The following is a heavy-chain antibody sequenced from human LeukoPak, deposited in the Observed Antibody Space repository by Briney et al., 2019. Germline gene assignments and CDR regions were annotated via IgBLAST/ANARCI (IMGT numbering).Heavy chain of an antibody. V-gene: IGHV3-49*03. D-gene: IGHD2-2*01. CDR1: GFTFGDYA. CDR2: IRSKAYGGTT. J-gene: IGHJ4*02. CDR3: TRAPAAIGFDY. Sequence: GGSLRLSCTASGFTFGDYAMSWFRQAPGKGLEGVGFIRSKAYGGTTEYAASVKGRFTISRDDSKSIAYLQMNSLKTEDTAVYYCTRAPAAIGFDYWGQGTLVTVSS.